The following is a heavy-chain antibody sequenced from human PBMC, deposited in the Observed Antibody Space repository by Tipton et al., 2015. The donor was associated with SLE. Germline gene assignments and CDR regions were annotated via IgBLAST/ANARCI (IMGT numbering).Heavy chain of an antibody. V-gene: IGHV3-30*04. D-gene: IGHD7-27*01. Sequence: SLRLSCAASGFTFSTYAMHWVRQAPGKGLEWVAVISCDGSNKYYADSVKGRFTISRDNSKNTLYLQMNSLRADDTAVYYCATQLGMDAFHIWGQGTLVTVSS. CDR2: ISCDGSNK. CDR3: ATQLGMDAFHI. J-gene: IGHJ3*02. CDR1: GFTFSTYA.